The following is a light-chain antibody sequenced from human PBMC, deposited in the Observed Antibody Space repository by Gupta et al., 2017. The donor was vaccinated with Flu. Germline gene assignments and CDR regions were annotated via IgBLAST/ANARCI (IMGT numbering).Light chain of an antibody. V-gene: IGKV3-15*01. CDR2: GAS. CDR1: QSVSSD. Sequence: EVVMTQSPATLSVAPGERVTLSCRASQSVSSDLAWYHQKPGQAPRLLIYGASTRATGIPARFSGSGSGTEFTLTISSLQSEDFAVYYCQQYNNWPPITFGQGTLLDIK. CDR3: QQYNNWPPIT. J-gene: IGKJ5*01.